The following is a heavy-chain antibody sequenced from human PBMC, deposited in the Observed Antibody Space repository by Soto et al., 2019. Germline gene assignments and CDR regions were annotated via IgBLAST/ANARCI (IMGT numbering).Heavy chain of an antibody. CDR1: GFTFSKYA. CDR2: ISAGGTGT. CDR3: AKDSVELATILIFDH. V-gene: IGHV3-23*01. D-gene: IGHD5-12*01. Sequence: PGGSLRLSCAASGFTFSKYAMSWVRQAPGKGLEWVSSISAGGTGTYYAKSMMGRFTISRDNSKNTLYLQVNSLRADDTAVYYCAKDSVELATILIFDHWGQGALVTVSS. J-gene: IGHJ4*02.